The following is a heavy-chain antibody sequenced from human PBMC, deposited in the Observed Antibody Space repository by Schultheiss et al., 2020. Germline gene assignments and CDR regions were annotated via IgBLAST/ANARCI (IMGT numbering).Heavy chain of an antibody. V-gene: IGHV4-30-2*01. CDR1: GGSISSGGYS. CDR3: ARMVDYLDS. CDR2: IYHNGSS. D-gene: IGHD2-15*01. J-gene: IGHJ4*02. Sequence: SETLSLTCAVSGGSISSGGYSWSWIRQPPGKGLEWIGYIYHNGSSYYNPSLKSRVTISIDKSKNQFSLKLTSVTAADTAIYYCARMVDYLDSWGQGTLVTVSS.